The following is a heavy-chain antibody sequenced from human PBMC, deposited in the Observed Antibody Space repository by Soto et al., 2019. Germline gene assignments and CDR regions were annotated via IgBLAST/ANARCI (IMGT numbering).Heavy chain of an antibody. Sequence: GGALRLSSAASGFTFSDHSLNWIRQAPGKGLEWISYITGSGVTMYADSVKGRFTISRDNAKHSLYLQMDSLRAGDTAVYYCARDGGASTFDFDSWGQGTLVTVSS. D-gene: IGHD3-16*01. CDR2: ITGSGVTM. V-gene: IGHV3-48*04. CDR3: ARDGGASTFDFDS. J-gene: IGHJ4*02. CDR1: GFTFSDHS.